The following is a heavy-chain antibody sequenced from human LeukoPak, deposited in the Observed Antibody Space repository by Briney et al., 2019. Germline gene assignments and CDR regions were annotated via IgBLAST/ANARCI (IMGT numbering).Heavy chain of an antibody. CDR2: ISSDGSST. CDR1: GFTFSSYW. Sequence: GGSLRLSCAASGFTFSSYWMHWVRQAPGKGLVWVSRISSDGSSTTYADSVKGRFTISRDNAKNTLYLQMNSLRAEDTAVYFCARGSGWLYYFDYWGQGTLVTVSS. D-gene: IGHD6-19*01. V-gene: IGHV3-74*01. CDR3: ARGSGWLYYFDY. J-gene: IGHJ4*02.